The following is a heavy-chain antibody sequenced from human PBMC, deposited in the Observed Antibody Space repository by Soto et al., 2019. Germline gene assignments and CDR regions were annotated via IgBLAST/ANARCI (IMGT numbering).Heavy chain of an antibody. J-gene: IGHJ4*02. CDR3: AKDGAAAGKY. Sequence: GGSLRLSCAASGFTFSNYAMSWVRQAPGKGLEWVSTISASGGNTYYADSVKGRFTISRDNSKNTLYLQINSLRAEDTAVYYCAKDGAAAGKYWGQGTLVTVSS. CDR1: GFTFSNYA. D-gene: IGHD6-13*01. CDR2: ISASGGNT. V-gene: IGHV3-23*01.